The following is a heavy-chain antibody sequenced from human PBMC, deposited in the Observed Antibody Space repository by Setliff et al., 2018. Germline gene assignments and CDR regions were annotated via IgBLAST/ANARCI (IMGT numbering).Heavy chain of an antibody. D-gene: IGHD4-17*01. Sequence: ASVKVSCKTSGYNFITTGISWVRQAPGQGPEWMGCISPFNGNTNYAQKFQGRVTMTTDTSTSTAYMELRSLRSDDTAVYYCVRDAGWQYDDYAGVYFPHWGQGTLVTVSS. CDR3: VRDAGWQYDDYAGVYFPH. J-gene: IGHJ1*01. CDR1: GYNFITTG. V-gene: IGHV1-18*01. CDR2: ISPFNGNT.